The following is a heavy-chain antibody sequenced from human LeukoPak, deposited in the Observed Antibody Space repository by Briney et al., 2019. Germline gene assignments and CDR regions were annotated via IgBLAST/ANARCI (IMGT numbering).Heavy chain of an antibody. J-gene: IGHJ5*02. CDR2: IIPIFGTA. D-gene: IGHD1-7*01. CDR3: ARDMTGTPRDWFDP. V-gene: IGHV1-69*13. CDR1: GGTFSSYA. Sequence: SVKVSCKASGGTFSSYAISWVRQAPGQGLEWMGGIIPIFGTANYAQKFQGRVTITADESTSTAYMELSRLRSDDTAVYYCARDMTGTPRDWFDPWGQGTLVTVSS.